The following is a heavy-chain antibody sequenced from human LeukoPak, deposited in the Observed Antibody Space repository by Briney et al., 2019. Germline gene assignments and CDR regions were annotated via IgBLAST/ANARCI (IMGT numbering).Heavy chain of an antibody. CDR2: ISGSGGST. CDR3: ARGSLARIVGDSYFDY. D-gene: IGHD1-26*01. J-gene: IGHJ4*02. Sequence: PGGSLRLSCAASGFTFSSYAMSWVRQAPGKGLEWVSAISGSGGSTYYADSVKGRFTISRDNSKNTLYLQMNSLRAEDTAVYYCARGSLARIVGDSYFDYWGQGTLVTVSS. V-gene: IGHV3-23*01. CDR1: GFTFSSYA.